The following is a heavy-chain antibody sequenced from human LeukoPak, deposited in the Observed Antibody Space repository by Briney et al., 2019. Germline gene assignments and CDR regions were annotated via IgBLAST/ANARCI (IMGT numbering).Heavy chain of an antibody. V-gene: IGHV4-61*05. CDR1: GGSISSNRHF. CDR3: ARDYYGSGSYSQGFDY. Sequence: SETLSLTCSVSGGSISSNRHFWGWIRQPPGKGLEWIGRIYTSGSTNYNPSLKSRVTMSVDTSKNQFSLKLSSVTAADTAVYYCARDYYGSGSYSQGFDYWGQGTLVTVSS. J-gene: IGHJ4*02. CDR2: IYTSGST. D-gene: IGHD3-10*01.